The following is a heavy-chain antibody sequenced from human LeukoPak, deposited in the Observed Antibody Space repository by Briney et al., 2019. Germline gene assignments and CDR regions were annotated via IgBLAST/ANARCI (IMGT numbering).Heavy chain of an antibody. CDR2: INPNRGGT. D-gene: IGHD5-18*01. V-gene: IGHV1-2*02. J-gene: IGHJ4*02. CDR1: GYTFTGYY. Sequence: ASVKVSCKASGYTFTGYYMHWVRQAPGQGLEWMGWINPNRGGTNYAQKFQGRVTMTRDTSISTAYMELSRLRSDDTAVYYCARERGRGYSYGSNPYYFDYWGQGTLVTVSS. CDR3: ARERGRGYSYGSNPYYFDY.